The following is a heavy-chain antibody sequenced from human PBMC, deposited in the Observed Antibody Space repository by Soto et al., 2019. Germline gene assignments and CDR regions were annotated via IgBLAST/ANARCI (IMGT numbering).Heavy chain of an antibody. CDR1: GYTFTSYY. D-gene: IGHD2-2*01. CDR3: ARDSYSSSHGGWFDP. Sequence: GASVKVSCKASGYTFTSYYMHWVRQAPGQGLEWMGVINPSGGSTSYAQKFQGRVTMTRDTSTSTVYMELSSLRSEDTAVYYCARDSYSSSHGGWFDPWGQGTLVTVSS. J-gene: IGHJ5*02. V-gene: IGHV1-46*01. CDR2: INPSGGST.